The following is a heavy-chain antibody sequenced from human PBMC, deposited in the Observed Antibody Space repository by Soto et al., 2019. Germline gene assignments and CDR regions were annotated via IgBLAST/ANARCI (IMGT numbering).Heavy chain of an antibody. J-gene: IGHJ4*02. CDR2: IRSSSSII. V-gene: IGHV3-48*01. CDR1: GFTFSTYS. CDR3: AARIGDCSGGSCYPFFDY. Sequence: PGGSLRLSCAASGFTFSTYSMNWVRQAPGKGLEWVSYIRSSSSIIYYADSVKGRFTISRDNAKNSLYLQMDSLRAEDTAAYYCAARIGDCSGGSCYPFFDYWGQGALVTAPQ. D-gene: IGHD2-15*01.